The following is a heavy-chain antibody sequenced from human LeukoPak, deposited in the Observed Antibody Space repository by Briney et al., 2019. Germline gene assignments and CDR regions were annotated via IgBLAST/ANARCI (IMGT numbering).Heavy chain of an antibody. D-gene: IGHD3-16*01. CDR2: ISSSSSHI. CDR3: ATDQLWGPLL. J-gene: IGHJ4*02. Sequence: PGGSLRLSCAASGFAFSSYSMNWVRQAPGKGLEWVSSISSSSSHIYYADSVKGRFTISRDNAKNSLYLQMNSLRAEDTAVYYCATDQLWGPLLWGQGTLVTVSS. V-gene: IGHV3-21*01. CDR1: GFAFSSYS.